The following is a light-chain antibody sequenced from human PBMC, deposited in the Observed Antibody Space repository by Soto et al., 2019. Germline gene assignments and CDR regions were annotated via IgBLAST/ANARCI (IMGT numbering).Light chain of an antibody. J-gene: IGKJ1*01. CDR2: GAS. V-gene: IGKV3-20*01. CDR1: QSVSSNY. Sequence: EIVMTQSPATLSVSPGERATLSCRASQSVSSNYLAWYQQKLGQAPRLLIYGASNRATGIPDRFSGSGSGTDFTLTISRLEPEDFAVYYCQQFGTSHWAFGQGTKVDIK. CDR3: QQFGTSHWA.